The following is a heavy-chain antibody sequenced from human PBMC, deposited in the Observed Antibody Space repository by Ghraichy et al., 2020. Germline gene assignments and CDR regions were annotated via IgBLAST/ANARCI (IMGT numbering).Heavy chain of an antibody. Sequence: SETLSLTCTVSGGSISSSSYYWGWIRQPPGKGLEWIGSIYYSGSTYYNPSLKSRVTISVDTSKNQFSLKLSSVTAADTAVYYCVGTMVRGGRIFYYYYGMDVWGQGTTVTVSS. D-gene: IGHD3-10*01. CDR2: IYYSGST. V-gene: IGHV4-39*01. CDR3: VGTMVRGGRIFYYYYGMDV. CDR1: GGSISSSSYY. J-gene: IGHJ6*02.